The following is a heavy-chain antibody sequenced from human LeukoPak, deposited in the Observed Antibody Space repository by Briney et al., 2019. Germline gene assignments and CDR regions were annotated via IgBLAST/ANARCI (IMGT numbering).Heavy chain of an antibody. CDR2: INSDGSTT. J-gene: IGHJ4*02. Sequence: GGSLRLSCEVSGFPFSNYGMHWVRQAPGKGLEWVSRINSDGSTTTYADSVKGRLTISRDNAKNTLYLQMNSLRAEDTAVYYCARGYYSASRIDYWGQGALVTISS. CDR1: GFPFSNYG. V-gene: IGHV3-74*01. CDR3: ARGYYSASRIDY. D-gene: IGHD2-2*01.